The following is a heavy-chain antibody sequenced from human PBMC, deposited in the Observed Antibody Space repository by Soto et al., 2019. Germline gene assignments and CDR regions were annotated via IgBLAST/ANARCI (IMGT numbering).Heavy chain of an antibody. D-gene: IGHD6-19*01. CDR3: AKDREKGSSGWFPHYYYYYGMDV. Sequence: QVQLVESGGGVVQPGRSLRLSCAASGFTFSSYGMHWVRQAPGKGLEWVAVISYDGSNKYYADSVKGRFTISRDNSKNTLYQQMISLRAEDTAVYYYAKDREKGSSGWFPHYYYYYGMDVWGQGTTVTVSS. CDR1: GFTFSSYG. CDR2: ISYDGSNK. J-gene: IGHJ6*02. V-gene: IGHV3-30*18.